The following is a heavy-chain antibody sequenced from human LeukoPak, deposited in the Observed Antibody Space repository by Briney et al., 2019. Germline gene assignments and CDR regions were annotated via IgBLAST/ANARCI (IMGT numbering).Heavy chain of an antibody. D-gene: IGHD3-3*01. CDR1: GGTFSSYA. CDR2: IIPVFGTA. Sequence: WVKVSCKASGGTFSSYAISRVRQAPGQGLEWQGGIIPVFGTANYAQTFQGRVTITTDESTSTAYMEVSSLRSEDTAVYYCARAESITIFGVVIHNWFDPWGQGTLVTVSS. V-gene: IGHV1-69*05. CDR3: ARAESITIFGVVIHNWFDP. J-gene: IGHJ5*02.